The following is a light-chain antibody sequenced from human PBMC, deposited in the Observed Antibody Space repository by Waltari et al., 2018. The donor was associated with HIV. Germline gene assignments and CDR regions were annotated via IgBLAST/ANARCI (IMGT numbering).Light chain of an antibody. CDR2: DAA. CDR1: QRISSY. J-gene: IGKJ3*01. Sequence: DIQLTKSPSAMSASVGGRVTITCRASQRISSYLNGYQQKTGNAPKVLIYDAASLQSGGLSSLCSSGSSTAVTILIISLLPPDVTTFYCQQRYSTPLTFGPGTKVDIK. CDR3: QQRYSTPLT. V-gene: IGKV1-39*01.